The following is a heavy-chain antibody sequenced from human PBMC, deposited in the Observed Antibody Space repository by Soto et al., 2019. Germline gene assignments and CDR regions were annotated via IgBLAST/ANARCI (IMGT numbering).Heavy chain of an antibody. CDR2: IIPIFGTA. J-gene: IGHJ4*02. Sequence: SVKVSCKASGGTFSSYAISWVRQAPGQGHEWMGGIIPIFGTANYAQKFQGRVTITADESTSTAYMELSSLRSEDTAVYYCARGRVVTAHFDYWGQGTLVTVSS. V-gene: IGHV1-69*13. CDR1: GGTFSSYA. D-gene: IGHD2-21*02. CDR3: ARGRVVTAHFDY.